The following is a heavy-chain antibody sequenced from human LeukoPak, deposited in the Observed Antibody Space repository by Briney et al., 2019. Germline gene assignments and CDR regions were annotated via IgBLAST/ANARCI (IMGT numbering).Heavy chain of an antibody. J-gene: IGHJ4*02. V-gene: IGHV1-46*01. CDR2: INPSGCST. D-gene: IGHD3-22*01. Sequence: SVKVSCKASGYTFTSYYMYWVRQPPGQGLEWMGIINPSGCSTSYAQNFQGRFTMTRDTSTSTVYMALSSLRSDHTAVHYCPREGDNSSGYYIYWGQGTLVTVSS. CDR3: PREGDNSSGYYIY. CDR1: GYTFTSYY.